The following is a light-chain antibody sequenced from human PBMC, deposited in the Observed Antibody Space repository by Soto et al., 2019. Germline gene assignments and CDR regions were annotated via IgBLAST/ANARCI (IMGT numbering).Light chain of an antibody. J-gene: IGKJ4*01. V-gene: IGKV3-20*01. CDR1: QSVTSNY. CDR2: GAS. CDR3: QQYGSSPLT. Sequence: EVVLTQSPGTLSLSPGERATLSCRASQSVTSNYLAWYQQKPGQAPRLLIYGASSRATGIPDRFSGSGSGTDFTLTISRLDPEDFAVYYCQQYGSSPLTFGGGTKVDI.